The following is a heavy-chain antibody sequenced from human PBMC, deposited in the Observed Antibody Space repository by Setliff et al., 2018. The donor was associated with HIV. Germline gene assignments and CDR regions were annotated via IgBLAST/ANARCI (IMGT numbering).Heavy chain of an antibody. J-gene: IGHJ4*01. D-gene: IGHD2-21*01. CDR1: GITFINAA. CDR3: AKEPSSCSAPRPSLCGYFDS. V-gene: IGHV3-23*03. Sequence: GGSLRLSCVTSGITFINAAMAWVRQAPGKGPEWISFIYSGSSSAVFVDSVKGRFTISRDNSRNTLFLQMNSLRAEDTAVYYCAKEPSSCSAPRPSLCGYFDSWGQGTQVTVSS. CDR2: IYSGSSSA.